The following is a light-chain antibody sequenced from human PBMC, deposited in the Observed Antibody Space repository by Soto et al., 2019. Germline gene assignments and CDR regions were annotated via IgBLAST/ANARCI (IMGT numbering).Light chain of an antibody. Sequence: EIVMTQSPATLSVSPGERATLSCRASQSVSSNLAWYQQKPGQAPRLLIYGASTRATDIPARFSGSGSGTEFTLTISSRQSEDFAVYYCQQYNNWPRTLGQGTKRRSN. CDR1: QSVSSN. CDR3: QQYNNWPRT. J-gene: IGKJ2*01. V-gene: IGKV3-15*01. CDR2: GAS.